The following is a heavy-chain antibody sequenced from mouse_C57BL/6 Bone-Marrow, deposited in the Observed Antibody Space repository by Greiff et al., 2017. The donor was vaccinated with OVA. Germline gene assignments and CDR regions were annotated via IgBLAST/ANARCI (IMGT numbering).Heavy chain of an antibody. Sequence: QVQLQQSDAALMQPGASVKISCTVSGYTFTDHTIHWMKQRPEQGLDWIGNILPGAGSNKYNEKFKGKATLTADKSSSTAYMQLNSLTSEDAAVYFYAREGVFDYWGQGTTLTVTS. CDR1: GYTFTDHT. V-gene: IGHV1-78*01. CDR2: ILPGAGSN. J-gene: IGHJ2*01. CDR3: AREGVFDY.